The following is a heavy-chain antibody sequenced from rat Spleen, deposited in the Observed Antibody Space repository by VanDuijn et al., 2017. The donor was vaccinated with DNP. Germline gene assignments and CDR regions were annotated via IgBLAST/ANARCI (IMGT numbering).Heavy chain of an antibody. D-gene: IGHD1-11*01. CDR2: ITYSGST. CDR1: GFSITSNY. Sequence: EVQLQESGRGLVKPSQSLSLTCSVTGFSITSNYWGWIRKFPGNKMEWIGHITYSGSTTYNPSLKSRISITRDTSKNQFFLQLNSVSTDDTATYYCARWRIGPHFFDYWGQGVMVTVSS. CDR3: ARWRIGPHFFDY. V-gene: IGHV3-1*01. J-gene: IGHJ2*01.